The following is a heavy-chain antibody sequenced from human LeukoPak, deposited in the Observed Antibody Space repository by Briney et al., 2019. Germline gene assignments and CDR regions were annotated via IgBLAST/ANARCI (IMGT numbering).Heavy chain of an antibody. Sequence: KTSETLSLTCAVYGGSFSGYYWSWIRQPPGKGLEWIGEINHSGSTNYNPSLKSRVTISVDTSKNQFSLKLSSVTAADTAVYYCARVLGSSLDAFDIWGQGTMVTVSS. CDR2: INHSGST. CDR3: ARVLGSSLDAFDI. CDR1: GGSFSGYY. J-gene: IGHJ3*02. D-gene: IGHD6-6*01. V-gene: IGHV4-34*01.